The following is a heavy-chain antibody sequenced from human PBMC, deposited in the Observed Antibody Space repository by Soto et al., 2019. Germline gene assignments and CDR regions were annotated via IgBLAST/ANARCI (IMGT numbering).Heavy chain of an antibody. J-gene: IGHJ6*03. CDR2: IITILGIA. D-gene: IGHD6-6*01. CDR3: ARERRNNKTYCTSSVCGYMDV. V-gene: IGHV1-69*08. CDR1: GGTFSSYT. Sequence: QVQLVQSGAEVKKPGSSVKVSCKASGGTFSSYTISWVRQAPGQGLEWMGRIITILGIANYAQKFQGRVTFTADKATSKAYLELSSLRSEDTAEYYCARERRNNKTYCTSSVCGYMDVWGKGTTVTVSS.